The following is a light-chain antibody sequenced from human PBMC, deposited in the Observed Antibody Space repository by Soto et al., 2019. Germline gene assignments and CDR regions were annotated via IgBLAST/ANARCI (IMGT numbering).Light chain of an antibody. CDR3: NSHTSSSALVL. CDR1: SSDIGGYNY. V-gene: IGLV2-14*01. J-gene: IGLJ2*01. CDR2: DVS. Sequence: QYALTQPASVSGSPGQSITISCTGSSSDIGGYNYVSWHQQHPGKAPKLMIYDVSNRPSGVSNRFSGSKSGNTASLTISGLQAEDEADYYCNSHTSSSALVLFGGGTKLTVL.